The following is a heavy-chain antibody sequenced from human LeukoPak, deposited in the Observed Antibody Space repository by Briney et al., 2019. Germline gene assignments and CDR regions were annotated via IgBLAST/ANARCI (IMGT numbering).Heavy chain of an antibody. CDR2: IYWDDDK. J-gene: IGHJ4*02. Sequence: SGPTLVNPTQTLTLTCTFSGFSLSTSGVGVGWIRRPPGKALEWLALIYWDDDKRYSPSLRSRLTITKDTSKNQVVLTMTNMDPVDTATYYCARAYSSGWYFDYWGQGTLVTVSS. CDR1: GFSLSTSGVG. CDR3: ARAYSSGWYFDY. V-gene: IGHV2-5*02. D-gene: IGHD6-19*01.